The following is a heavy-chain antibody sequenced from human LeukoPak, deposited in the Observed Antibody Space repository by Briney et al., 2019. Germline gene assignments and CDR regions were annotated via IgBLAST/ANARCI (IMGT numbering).Heavy chain of an antibody. Sequence: GGSLRLSCAASGFTFSSYAMSWVRQAPGKGLEWVSVIYSGGSTYYADSVKGRFTISRDDSKNTLYLQMNSLRAEDTAVYYCARDRGDGHDYWGQGTLVTVSS. D-gene: IGHD5-24*01. J-gene: IGHJ4*02. CDR2: IYSGGST. V-gene: IGHV3-66*01. CDR3: ARDRGDGHDY. CDR1: GFTFSSYA.